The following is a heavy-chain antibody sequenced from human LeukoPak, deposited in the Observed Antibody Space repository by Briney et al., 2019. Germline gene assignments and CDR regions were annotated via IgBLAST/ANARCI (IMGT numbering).Heavy chain of an antibody. J-gene: IGHJ1*01. CDR2: IYTSGST. V-gene: IGHV4-59*10. Sequence: SETLSLTCAVYGGSFSGYYWIWIRQPPGKGLEWIGRIYTSGSTNYNPSLKSRVTMSVDTSKNQFSLKLSSVTAADTAVYYCASGIQNWGQGTLVTVSS. CDR3: ASGIQN. CDR1: GGSFSGYY.